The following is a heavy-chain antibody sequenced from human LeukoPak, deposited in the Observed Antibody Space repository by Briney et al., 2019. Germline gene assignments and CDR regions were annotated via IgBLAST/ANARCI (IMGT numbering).Heavy chain of an antibody. CDR2: IKQDGSEK. CDR1: GFTFSSYW. V-gene: IGHV3-7*01. Sequence: GGSLRLSCAASGFTFSSYWMSWVRQAPGKGLEWVANIKQDGSEKYYVDSVKGRFTISRDNAKNSLYLQMNSLRAEDTALYYCARDLYSYSPGDYFDYWGQGTLVTVSS. D-gene: IGHD5-18*01. J-gene: IGHJ4*02. CDR3: ARDLYSYSPGDYFDY.